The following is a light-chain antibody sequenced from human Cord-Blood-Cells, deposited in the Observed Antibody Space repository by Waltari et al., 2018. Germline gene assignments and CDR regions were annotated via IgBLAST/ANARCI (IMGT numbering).Light chain of an antibody. J-gene: IGLJ3*02. V-gene: IGLV2-14*01. Sequence: QPALTQPAPASGSPGHSIPFPCTGTRGDVGGYNYVPWYQQHPGKAPKLLIYEVSNRPSGVSNRFSGSKSGNTASLTISGLQAEDEADYYCSSYTSSSTLVFGGGTKLTVL. CDR2: EVS. CDR1: RGDVGGYNY. CDR3: SSYTSSSTLV.